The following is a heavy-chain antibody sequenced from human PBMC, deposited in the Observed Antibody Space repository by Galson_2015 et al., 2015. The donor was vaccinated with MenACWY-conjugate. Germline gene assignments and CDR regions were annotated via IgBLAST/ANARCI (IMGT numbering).Heavy chain of an antibody. CDR1: GYSLSTSGVG. D-gene: IGHD2-15*01. V-gene: IGHV2-5*02. CDR2: IYWDDDK. J-gene: IGHJ4*02. CDR3: SRTGATPGDY. Sequence: PALVKPTQTLTLTCTFSGYSLSTSGVGVGWIRQPPGKALEWLALIYWDDDKRYSPSLRSRLTITKDTSKNHVVLTMTNMDPVDTATYYCSRTGATPGDYWGQGTLVTVSS.